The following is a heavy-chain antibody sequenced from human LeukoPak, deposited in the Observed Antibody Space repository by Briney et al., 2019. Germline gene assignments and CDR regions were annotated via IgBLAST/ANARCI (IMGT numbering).Heavy chain of an antibody. V-gene: IGHV4-30-4*08. CDR1: GGSISSGDYY. Sequence: SETLSLTCTVSGGSISSGDYYWSWIRQPPGKGLEWIGYIYYSGGTYYNPSLKSRVTISVDTSKSQFSLKLSSVTAADTAVYYCARGTDGSGSSQESWGQGTLVTVSS. J-gene: IGHJ5*02. CDR3: ARGTDGSGSSQES. CDR2: IYYSGGT. D-gene: IGHD3-10*01.